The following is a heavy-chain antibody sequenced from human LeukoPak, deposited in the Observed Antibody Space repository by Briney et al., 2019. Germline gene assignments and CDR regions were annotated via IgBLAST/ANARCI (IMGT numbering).Heavy chain of an antibody. CDR3: ASLYCSSTSCYLFH. CDR2: IYYSGIT. V-gene: IGHV4-39*01. D-gene: IGHD2-2*01. Sequence: SETLSLTCTVSGASISSSSYYWGWIRQPPGKGLEWIGSIYYSGITSYNPSLKGRVTISVDASKNQFSLKLSSVTAADTALYYCASLYCSSTSCYLFHWGQGTLVTVFS. CDR1: GASISSSSYY. J-gene: IGHJ4*02.